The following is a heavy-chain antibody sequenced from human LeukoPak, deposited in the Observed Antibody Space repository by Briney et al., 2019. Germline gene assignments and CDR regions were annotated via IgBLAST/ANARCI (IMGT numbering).Heavy chain of an antibody. CDR2: FDPEDGET. V-gene: IGHV1-24*01. CDR3: ARASQNYGSGRRRVAY. CDR1: GYTLTELS. D-gene: IGHD3-10*01. J-gene: IGHJ4*02. Sequence: ASVKVSCKVSGYTLTELSMHWVRQAPGKGLEWMGGFDPEDGETIYAQKFQGRVTMTEDTSTDTAYMELSSLRSEDTAVYYCARASQNYGSGRRRVAYWGQGTLVTVSS.